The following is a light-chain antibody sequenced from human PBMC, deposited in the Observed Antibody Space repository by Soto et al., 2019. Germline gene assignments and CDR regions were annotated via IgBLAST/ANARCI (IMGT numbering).Light chain of an antibody. CDR3: SSYTSSSTDVV. J-gene: IGLJ2*01. CDR1: SSDVGGYNY. V-gene: IGLV2-14*01. Sequence: QSVLTQPASVSGSPGQSITISCTGTSSDVGGYNYVSWYQQHPGKAPKLMIYEVSNRPSGVSNRFSGSKSGNTASLTISGLQAEDEADYYCSSYTSSSTDVVFGGGTKLTVI. CDR2: EVS.